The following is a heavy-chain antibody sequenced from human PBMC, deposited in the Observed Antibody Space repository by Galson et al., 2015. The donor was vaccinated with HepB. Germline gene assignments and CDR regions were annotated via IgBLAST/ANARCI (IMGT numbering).Heavy chain of an antibody. V-gene: IGHV1-69-2*01. D-gene: IGHD6-13*01. Sequence: VKVSCKVSGYTFTDYYMHWVQQAPGKGLEWMGLIDPEDAETIYAEKFQGRVTMTADTSTDTAYMELSSLRSEDTAVYYCATSHYLIAAAGPLGYWGRGTLVTVSS. CDR3: ATSHYLIAAAGPLGY. CDR1: GYTFTDYY. J-gene: IGHJ4*02. CDR2: IDPEDAET.